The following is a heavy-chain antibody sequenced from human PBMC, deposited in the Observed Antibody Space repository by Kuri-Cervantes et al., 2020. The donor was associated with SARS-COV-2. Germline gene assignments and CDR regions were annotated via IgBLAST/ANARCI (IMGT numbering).Heavy chain of an antibody. CDR2: IIPIFGTA. V-gene: IGHV1-69*13. Sequence: SVKVSCKASGGTFSSYAISWVRRAPGQGLEWMGGIIPIFGTANYAQKFQGRVTITADESTSTAYMELSSLRSEDTAVYYCARVHSKGPLYDFWSGYYFDYWGQGTLVTVSS. CDR3: ARVHSKGPLYDFWSGYYFDY. J-gene: IGHJ4*02. CDR1: GGTFSSYA. D-gene: IGHD3-3*01.